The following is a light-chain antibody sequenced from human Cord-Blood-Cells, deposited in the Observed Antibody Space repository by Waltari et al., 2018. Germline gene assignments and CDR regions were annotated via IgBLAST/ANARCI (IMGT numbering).Light chain of an antibody. J-gene: IGLJ2*01. V-gene: IGLV2-8*01. Sequence: QSALTQPPSASGSPGQSVTISCTGTSSDVGGYNYVSWYQQHPGKAPKLMIYEVSKRPSGVPVLFSGSRSGNTAALTVSGLRAEDEADYYCSSYAGSNNLVFGGGTKLTVL. CDR2: EVS. CDR1: SSDVGGYNY. CDR3: SSYAGSNNLV.